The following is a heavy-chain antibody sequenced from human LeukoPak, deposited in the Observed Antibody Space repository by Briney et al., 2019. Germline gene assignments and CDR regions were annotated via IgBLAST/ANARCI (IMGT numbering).Heavy chain of an antibody. Sequence: SQTLSLTCTVSGGSISSGGYYWSWIRQHPGTGLEWIGYIYYSGSTYYNPSLKSRVTISVDTSKNQFSLKLSSVTAADTAVYYCALRQPYSSGWNGAFDIWGQGTMVTVSS. CDR3: ALRQPYSSGWNGAFDI. CDR1: GGSISSGGYY. CDR2: IYYSGST. V-gene: IGHV4-31*03. D-gene: IGHD6-19*01. J-gene: IGHJ3*02.